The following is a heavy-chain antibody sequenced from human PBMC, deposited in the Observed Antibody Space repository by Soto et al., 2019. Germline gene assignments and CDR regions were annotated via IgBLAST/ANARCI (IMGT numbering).Heavy chain of an antibody. CDR2: ISSSSSYI. J-gene: IGHJ4*02. CDR1: GFTFSSYS. CDR3: ARDRTLGYSYGYNFDY. D-gene: IGHD5-18*01. V-gene: IGHV3-21*01. Sequence: GGSLRLSCAASGFTFSSYSMNWVRQAPGKGLEWVSSISSSSSYIYYADSVKGRFTISRDNAKNSLYLQMNSLRAGDTAVYYCARDRTLGYSYGYNFDYWGQGTLVTVSS.